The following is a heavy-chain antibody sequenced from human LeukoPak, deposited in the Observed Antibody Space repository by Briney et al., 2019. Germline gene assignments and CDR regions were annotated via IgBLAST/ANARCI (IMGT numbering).Heavy chain of an antibody. V-gene: IGHV3-48*01. Sequence: GGSLRLSCAASGFTFSSYSMMWVRQAPGKGLEWVSYISSSSTTIHYADSVKGRFTISRDNAKNSVYLQMNSLKTEDTAVYYCTTDPPYYDILTGFDYWGQGTLVTVSS. D-gene: IGHD3-9*01. CDR1: GFTFSSYS. J-gene: IGHJ4*02. CDR2: ISSSSTTI. CDR3: TTDPPYYDILTGFDY.